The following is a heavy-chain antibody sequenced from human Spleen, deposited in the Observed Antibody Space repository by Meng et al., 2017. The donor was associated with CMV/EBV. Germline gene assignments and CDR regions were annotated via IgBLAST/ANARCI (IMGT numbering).Heavy chain of an antibody. CDR3: ARNPHCSSSSCLYYYGMDV. CDR1: GFTFSSYA. Sequence: GGSLRLSCAASGFTFSSYAMTWVRQAPGKGLEWVAVISYDGSNKYYADSVKGRFTISRDNSKNTLYLQMNSLRAEDTAVYYCARNPHCSSSSCLYYYGMDVWGRGTTVTVSS. V-gene: IGHV3-30-3*01. CDR2: ISYDGSNK. J-gene: IGHJ6*02. D-gene: IGHD2-2*01.